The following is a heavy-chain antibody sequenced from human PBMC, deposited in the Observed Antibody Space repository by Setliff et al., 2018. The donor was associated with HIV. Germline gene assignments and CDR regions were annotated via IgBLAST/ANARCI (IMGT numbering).Heavy chain of an antibody. V-gene: IGHV7-4-1*02. Sequence: ASVKVSCKASGYTFNNYAMNWVRQDPGQGLEWMGWINTNTGYPTYAQAFRGRFVFSLDTSVSTAYLEISSLEAEDTAVYFCARVRTSYNFWVGDVFDPWGQGTLVTVSS. D-gene: IGHD1-1*01. CDR1: GYTFNNYA. CDR3: ARVRTSYNFWVGDVFDP. J-gene: IGHJ5*02. CDR2: INTNTGYP.